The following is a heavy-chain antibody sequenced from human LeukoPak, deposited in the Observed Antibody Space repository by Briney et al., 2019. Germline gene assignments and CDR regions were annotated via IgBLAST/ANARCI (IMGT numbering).Heavy chain of an antibody. CDR2: ISYDGGNK. J-gene: IGHJ3*02. CDR1: GFTFSSYG. V-gene: IGHV3-30*18. Sequence: PGRSLRLSCAASGFTFSSYGMHWVRQAPGKGLEWVAVISYDGGNKYYADSVKGRFTISRDNSKNTLYLQMNSLRAEDTAVYYCAKLGVVADDALDIWGQGTMVTVSS. D-gene: IGHD3-22*01. CDR3: AKLGVVADDALDI.